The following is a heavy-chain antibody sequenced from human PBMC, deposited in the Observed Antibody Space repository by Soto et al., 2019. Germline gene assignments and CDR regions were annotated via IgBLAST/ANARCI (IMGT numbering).Heavy chain of an antibody. Sequence: PGGSLRLSCAASGFTFSNAWINWVRQAPGKGLEWVGRIKSKTDRRTTDFAAPEKGRFTISRDDSKDMVYLPMNSLKPEDTGIYCCTTDSYSTRVVVRLDYWGHGTLVTVP. CDR1: GFTFSNAW. J-gene: IGHJ4*01. CDR2: IKSKTDRRTT. D-gene: IGHD6-13*01. CDR3: TTDSYSTRVVVRLDY. V-gene: IGHV3-15*07.